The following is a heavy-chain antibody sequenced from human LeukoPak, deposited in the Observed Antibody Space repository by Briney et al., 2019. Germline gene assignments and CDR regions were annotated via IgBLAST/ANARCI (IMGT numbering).Heavy chain of an antibody. V-gene: IGHV1-2*02. CDR1: GYTFTGYY. CDR2: INPNSGGT. D-gene: IGHD2-2*01. CDR3: ARDLRGYCSSTSCYPNY. Sequence: GASVKVSCKASGYTFTGYYMHWVRQAPGQGLEWMGWINPNSGGTNYAQKFQGRVTMTGDTSISTAYMELRSLRSDDTAVYYCARDLRGYCSSTSCYPNYWGQGTLVTVSS. J-gene: IGHJ4*02.